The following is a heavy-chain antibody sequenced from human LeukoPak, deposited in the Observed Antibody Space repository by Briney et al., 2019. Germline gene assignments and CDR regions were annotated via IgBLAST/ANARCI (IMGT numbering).Heavy chain of an antibody. CDR2: INGDGSST. J-gene: IGHJ4*02. CDR1: RFTFSSYW. V-gene: IGHV3-74*01. Sequence: GGSLRLSCAASRFTFSSYWMHWVRHTPGKGLVWVSRINGDGSSTVSADSVKGRFTISRDNAMNTLYLQMNSLRAEDTAVYYCARDLRSPSDTNIAIDYWGQGTLVTVSS. CDR3: ARDLRSPSDTNIAIDY.